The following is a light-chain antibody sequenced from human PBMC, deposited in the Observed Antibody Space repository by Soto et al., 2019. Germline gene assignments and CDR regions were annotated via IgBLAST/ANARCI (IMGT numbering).Light chain of an antibody. CDR3: QQYNSWPVT. V-gene: IGKV3-15*01. J-gene: IGKJ4*01. CDR1: QSVSYN. Sequence: EIVMTQSPATLSVSPGERVTFSCRASQSVSYNLAWYQHKPGQAPRLLLSGASTGTSGVPARFSGSGSGTEFTLTIDSLQSEDFAIYYCQQYNSWPVTFGGGTKVDNK. CDR2: GAS.